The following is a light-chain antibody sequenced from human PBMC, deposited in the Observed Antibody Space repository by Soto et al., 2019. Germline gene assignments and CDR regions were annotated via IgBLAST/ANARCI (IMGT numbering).Light chain of an antibody. CDR2: DAS. CDR3: QQRDSWPIT. CDR1: QSVSGS. Sequence: EIVLTQSPAILSLSPGQKATLSCRASQSVSGSLGWYQQKPGQAPRLIIYDASVRATGIPARFSGSGSGTDFTLTISSLEPEDFAVYYCQQRDSWPITFGQGTRLEIK. J-gene: IGKJ5*01. V-gene: IGKV3-11*01.